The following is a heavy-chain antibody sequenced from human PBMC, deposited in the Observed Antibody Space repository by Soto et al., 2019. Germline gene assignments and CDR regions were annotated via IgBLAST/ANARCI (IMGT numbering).Heavy chain of an antibody. V-gene: IGHV4-39*07. J-gene: IGHJ4*02. CDR3: ARAGIAAAGTFDY. CDR1: GGSISSGGYY. CDR2: INHSGST. Sequence: SETLSLTCTVSGGSISSGGYYWIWLRQPPGKGLEWIGEINHSGSTNYNPSLKSRVTISVDTSKNQFSLKLSSVTAADTAVYYCARAGIAAAGTFDYWGQGTLVTVSS. D-gene: IGHD6-13*01.